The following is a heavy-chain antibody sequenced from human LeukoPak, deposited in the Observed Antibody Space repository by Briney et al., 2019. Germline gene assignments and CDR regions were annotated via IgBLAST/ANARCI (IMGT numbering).Heavy chain of an antibody. V-gene: IGHV1-2*04. CDR2: INPNSGGT. D-gene: IGHD3-9*01. Sequence: ASVKVSCKASGYTFTGYYMHWVRQAPGQGLEWMGWINPNSGGTNYAQKFQGWVTMTRDTSISTAYMGLSRLRSDDTAVYYYARGEIRYFDWLSFDYWGQGTLVTVSS. J-gene: IGHJ4*02. CDR3: ARGEIRYFDWLSFDY. CDR1: GYTFTGYY.